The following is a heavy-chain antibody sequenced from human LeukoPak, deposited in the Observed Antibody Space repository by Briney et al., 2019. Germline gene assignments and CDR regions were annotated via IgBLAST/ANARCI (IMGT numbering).Heavy chain of an antibody. J-gene: IGHJ5*02. CDR2: IGATGAT. Sequence: GGSLRLSCVASGFTFSNYEMLWVRQGTGGGLEWVSAIGATGATYYADSVQGRFTISRDDAKTSLYLQMNSLRVGDTAAYFCARDLGTGSVYTNRFDPWGQGTLVTVSS. D-gene: IGHD1-7*01. V-gene: IGHV3-13*01. CDR1: GFTFSNYE. CDR3: ARDLGTGSVYTNRFDP.